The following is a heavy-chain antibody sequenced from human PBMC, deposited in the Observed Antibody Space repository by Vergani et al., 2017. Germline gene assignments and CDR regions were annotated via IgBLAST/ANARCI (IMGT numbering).Heavy chain of an antibody. D-gene: IGHD2-2*01. V-gene: IGHV1-8*01. J-gene: IGHJ5*02. Sequence: QVQLVQSGAEVKKPGASVKVSCKASGYTFTSYDINWVRQATGQGLEWMGWRNPNSGNTGYAQKFQGRVTMTRNTSISTAYMELSSLRSEDTAVYYCARAHCSSTSCYDWFDPWGQGTLVTVSS. CDR3: ARAHCSSTSCYDWFDP. CDR1: GYTFTSYD. CDR2: RNPNSGNT.